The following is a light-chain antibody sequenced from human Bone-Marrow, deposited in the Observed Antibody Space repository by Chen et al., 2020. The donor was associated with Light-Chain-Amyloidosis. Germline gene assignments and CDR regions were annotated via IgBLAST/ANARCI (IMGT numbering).Light chain of an antibody. J-gene: IGLJ3*02. CDR3: QVWDRSSDRPV. CDR2: EDS. CDR1: NIGSTS. Sequence: SYVLTQPSSVSVAPGQTATIACGGNNIGSTSVHWYQQTPGQAPLLVVYEDSDRPSGIPERLSGSNSGNTATLTISRVEARDEADYYCQVWDRSSDRPVFGGGTKLTVL. V-gene: IGLV3-21*02.